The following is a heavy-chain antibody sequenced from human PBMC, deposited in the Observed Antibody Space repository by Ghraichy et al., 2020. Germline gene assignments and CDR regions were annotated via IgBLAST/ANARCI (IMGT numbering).Heavy chain of an antibody. CDR2: ISYDGSNE. CDR1: AFAFRTYA. Sequence: GALRLSCTASAFAFRTYAMHWVRQAPGKGLEWLTHISYDGSNEYYADSVRGRFTISRDNSKNTLYLQMNSLRPEDTAVYYCAREGGVLGAKLDYWGQGALVTVSS. CDR3: AREGGVLGAKLDY. J-gene: IGHJ4*02. D-gene: IGHD1-26*01. V-gene: IGHV3-30-3*01.